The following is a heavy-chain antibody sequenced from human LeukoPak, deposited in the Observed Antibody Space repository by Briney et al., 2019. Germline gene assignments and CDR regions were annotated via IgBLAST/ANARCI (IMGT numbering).Heavy chain of an antibody. J-gene: IGHJ1*01. V-gene: IGHV3-30-3*01. Sequence: GGSLRLSCAASGFTFSRYAMHWVRQAPGKGLEWVAVISYDGSNKYYADSVKGRFSISRDNSKNTLYLQMNSLRAEDTAVFYCARSSDEWELLSGFFHHWGQGTLVTVSS. CDR1: GFTFSRYA. CDR3: ARSSDEWELLSGFFHH. CDR2: ISYDGSNK. D-gene: IGHD1-26*01.